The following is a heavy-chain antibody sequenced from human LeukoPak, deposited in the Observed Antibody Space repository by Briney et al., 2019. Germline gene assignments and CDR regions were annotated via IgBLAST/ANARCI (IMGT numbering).Heavy chain of an antibody. V-gene: IGHV3-7*01. J-gene: IGHJ4*01. CDR3: ARDYHPWIQLSVIGY. D-gene: IGHD5-18*01. CDR1: GFTFSSYW. CDR2: IKQSGSTK. Sequence: SSGSLTLSCAASGFTFSSYWMNWVRQAPGKGLEWVANIKQSGSTKYYVYYVKGRFTTSRDNAKNSLYLQMNSLRAEDTAVYYCARDYHPWIQLSVIGYWGDGNLVTAS.